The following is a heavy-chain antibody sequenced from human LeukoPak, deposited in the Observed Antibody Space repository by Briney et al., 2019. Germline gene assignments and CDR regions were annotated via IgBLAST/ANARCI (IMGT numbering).Heavy chain of an antibody. D-gene: IGHD2-2*01. J-gene: IGHJ4*02. Sequence: GGSLRLSCAASGFTVSSNYMSWVRQAPGKGLEWVSVIYSTGSTYYADSVKGRFTISRDNSKNALYLQMNSLRAEDTAVYYCARDNPQGLVSYFDYWGQGTLVTVSS. V-gene: IGHV3-53*01. CDR2: IYSTGST. CDR3: ARDNPQGLVSYFDY. CDR1: GFTVSSNY.